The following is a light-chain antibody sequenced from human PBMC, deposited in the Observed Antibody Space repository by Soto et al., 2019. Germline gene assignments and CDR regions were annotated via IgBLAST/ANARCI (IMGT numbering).Light chain of an antibody. Sequence: ITLTQSPSSVSASVGDSVSITCRACQGISNWLAWYQKKPGKAPKLLIYAASSLQSGVSSRFSGSGSGTDFTLTISSLQPEDFATYYCQQGNSFPFTFGPGTKVDIK. CDR1: QGISNW. CDR3: QQGNSFPFT. V-gene: IGKV1D-12*01. J-gene: IGKJ3*01. CDR2: AAS.